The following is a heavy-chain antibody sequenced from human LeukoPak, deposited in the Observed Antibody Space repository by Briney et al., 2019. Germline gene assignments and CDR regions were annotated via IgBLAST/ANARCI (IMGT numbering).Heavy chain of an antibody. CDR1: GGSISSGGYT. CDR2: IYHSGST. D-gene: IGHD3-3*01. Sequence: SETLSLTCAVSGGSISSGGYTWSWIRQPPGKGLEWIGYIYHSGSTYYNPSLKSRVTISVDRSENQFSLKLSSVTAADTAVYYCARGDYDFANWFDPWGQGTLVTVSS. CDR3: ARGDYDFANWFDP. V-gene: IGHV4-30-2*01. J-gene: IGHJ5*02.